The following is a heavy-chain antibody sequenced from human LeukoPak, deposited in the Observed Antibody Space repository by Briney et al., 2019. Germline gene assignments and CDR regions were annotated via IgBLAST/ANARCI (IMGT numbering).Heavy chain of an antibody. CDR1: GFTVSSNY. Sequence: GGSLRLSCAASGFTVSSNYMSWVRQAPGKGLEWVSVIYSGGSTYYADSVKGRFTISRDNSKNTLYLQMNSLRAEDTAVYYCAKGTPRGIAARPYYFDYWGQGTLVTVSS. V-gene: IGHV3-53*05. CDR2: IYSGGST. J-gene: IGHJ4*02. D-gene: IGHD6-6*01. CDR3: AKGTPRGIAARPYYFDY.